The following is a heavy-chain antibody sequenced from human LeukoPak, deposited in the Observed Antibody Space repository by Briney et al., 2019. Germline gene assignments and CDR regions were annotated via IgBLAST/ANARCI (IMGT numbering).Heavy chain of an antibody. V-gene: IGHV4-34*01. CDR2: LNHSGST. Sequence: TSETLSLTCAVYGGSLSGYSWSWIRQPPGKGLEWIGELNHSGSTNYNPSLKSRVTISVDTSNNHFFLRLNSVTAADTALYFCARGIGTITQDSFDIWGPGTVVTVSS. CDR1: GGSLSGYS. J-gene: IGHJ3*02. CDR3: ARGIGTITQDSFDI. D-gene: IGHD1-14*01.